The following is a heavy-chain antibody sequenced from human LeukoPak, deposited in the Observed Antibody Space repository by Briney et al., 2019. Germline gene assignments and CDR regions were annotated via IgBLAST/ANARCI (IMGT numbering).Heavy chain of an antibody. V-gene: IGHV1-18*01. D-gene: IGHD2-2*01. CDR3: ARWGLVAPGTYYYYYMDV. CDR1: GYTLTNYG. CDR2: INAYNGNT. Sequence: ASVKVSCKASGYTLTNYGVSWVRQAPGQGLEWMGWINAYNGNTHYAQNLQGRLTMTTDTSTSTAFMELRSLRPDDTAVYYCARWGLVAPGTYYYYYMDVWGRGTTVTVSS. J-gene: IGHJ6*03.